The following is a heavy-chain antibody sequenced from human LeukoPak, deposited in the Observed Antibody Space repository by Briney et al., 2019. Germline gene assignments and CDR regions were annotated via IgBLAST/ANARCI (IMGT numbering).Heavy chain of an antibody. CDR2: VRKKTNSFTT. Sequence: PGGSLRLSCAASGFTFSDHYMDWVRQAPEKGLEWVGRVRKKTNSFTTEYAASARGRFTISRDDSKNSLYLQMNSLKTEDTAVYYCARVGVYGGTYFFDSWGQGTLVTVSS. V-gene: IGHV3-72*01. CDR1: GFTFSDHY. D-gene: IGHD4/OR15-4a*01. J-gene: IGHJ4*02. CDR3: ARVGVYGGTYFFDS.